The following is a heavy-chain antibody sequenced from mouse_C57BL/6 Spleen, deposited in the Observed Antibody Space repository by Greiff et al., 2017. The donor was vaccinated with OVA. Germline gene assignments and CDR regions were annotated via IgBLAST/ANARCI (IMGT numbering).Heavy chain of an antibody. CDR1: GYTFTSYT. V-gene: IGHV1-4*01. Sequence: VQLQQSGAELARPGASVKMSCKASGYTFTSYTMHWVKQRPGQGLEWIGYINPSSGYTKYNQKFKDKATLTADKSSSTAYMQLSSLTSEDSAVYYCAISYYYGSEDAMDYWGQGTSVTVSS. CDR2: INPSSGYT. CDR3: AISYYYGSEDAMDY. J-gene: IGHJ4*01. D-gene: IGHD1-1*01.